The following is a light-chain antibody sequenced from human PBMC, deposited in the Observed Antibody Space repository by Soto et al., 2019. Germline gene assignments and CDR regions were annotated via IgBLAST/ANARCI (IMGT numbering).Light chain of an antibody. Sequence: IQMTQSPSSLSASLGDRVTITCRASQRITTYLNWYQQKPGNAPKLLITTSGTLQRGVPSRCSGSGSGTDFTLTITSLQREDFATYFCQQTYSTPYTFGQGTKLEIK. V-gene: IGKV1-39*01. CDR1: QRITTY. CDR2: TSG. J-gene: IGKJ2*01. CDR3: QQTYSTPYT.